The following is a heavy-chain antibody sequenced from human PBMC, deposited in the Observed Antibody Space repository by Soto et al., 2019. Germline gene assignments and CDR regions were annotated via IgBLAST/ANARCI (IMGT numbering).Heavy chain of an antibody. CDR3: ERPIGRNGNTGYYGMHV. V-gene: IGHV5-10-1*01. CDR2: IDPSDSYT. D-gene: IGHD1-7*01. CDR1: GYSFTSYW. Sequence: PGESLKISCKGSGYSFTSYWISWVRQMPGKGLEWMGRIDPSDSYTNYSPSFQGHVTISADKSISTAYLQWSSLKASDTAMYYCERPIGRNGNTGYYGMHVWGQGTTVTVS. J-gene: IGHJ6*02.